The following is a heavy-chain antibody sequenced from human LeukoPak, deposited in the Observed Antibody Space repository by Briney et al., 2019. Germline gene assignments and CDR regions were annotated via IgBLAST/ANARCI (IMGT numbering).Heavy chain of an antibody. CDR2: INTDGSST. CDR3: ARDGSGNYVYNWFDP. V-gene: IGHV3-74*01. D-gene: IGHD3-10*01. CDR1: GFTFRSYW. J-gene: IGHJ5*02. Sequence: GGSLRLSCAASGFTFRSYWMHWVRQAPGKGLVWVSRINTDGSSTTHADSVKGRFTISRDNAENTLYLQMTSLRAEDTAVYYCARDGSGNYVYNWFDPWGQGTLVTVSS.